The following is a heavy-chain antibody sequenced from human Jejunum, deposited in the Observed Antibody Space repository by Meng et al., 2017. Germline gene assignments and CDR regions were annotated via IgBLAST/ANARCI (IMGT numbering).Heavy chain of an antibody. Sequence: EVQLVGSGGGLVKPGGSLRLSCAASGFAFTNAWMSWVRQAPGKGLEWVGRIKSNKDGETADYAAPVKGRFTISRDDSKNTLYLQMSSLKTEDTAVYYCTTIYWGYWGQGTLVTVSS. D-gene: IGHD7-27*01. CDR2: IKSNKDGETA. CDR1: GFAFTNAW. CDR3: TTIYWGY. J-gene: IGHJ4*02. V-gene: IGHV3-15*01.